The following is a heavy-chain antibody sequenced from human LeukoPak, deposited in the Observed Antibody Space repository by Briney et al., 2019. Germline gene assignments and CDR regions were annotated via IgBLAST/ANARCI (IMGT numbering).Heavy chain of an antibody. J-gene: IGHJ6*04. D-gene: IGHD3-10*01. CDR1: GGTFSSYA. V-gene: IGHV1-69*13. CDR2: IIPIFGTA. CDR3: ARDLREVIPHYYGMDA. Sequence: SVKVSCKASGGTFSSYAISWVRQAPGQGLEWMGGIIPIFGTANYAQKFQGRVTITADESTSTAYMELSSLRSEDTAVYYCARDLREVIPHYYGMDAWAKGPRSPSPQ.